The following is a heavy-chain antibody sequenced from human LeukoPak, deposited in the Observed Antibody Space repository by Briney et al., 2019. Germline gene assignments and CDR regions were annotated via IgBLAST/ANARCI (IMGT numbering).Heavy chain of an antibody. Sequence: PSETLSLTCTVSGGSISSYYWSWIRQPPGKGLEWIGYIYYSGSTNYNPSLKSRVPISVDTSKNQFSLKLSSVTAADTAVYYCASGPEDYDSSGYYNWYFDLWGRGTLVTVSS. D-gene: IGHD3-22*01. CDR1: GGSISSYY. J-gene: IGHJ2*01. V-gene: IGHV4-59*01. CDR3: ASGPEDYDSSGYYNWYFDL. CDR2: IYYSGST.